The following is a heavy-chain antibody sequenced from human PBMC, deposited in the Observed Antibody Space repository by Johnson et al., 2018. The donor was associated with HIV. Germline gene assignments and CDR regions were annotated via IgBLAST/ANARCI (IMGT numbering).Heavy chain of an antibody. CDR1: GFSFSSYT. J-gene: IGHJ3*02. D-gene: IGHD1-26*01. V-gene: IGHV3-30-3*01. CDR3: AGGSYKDAFEI. CDR2: ISYDGSNK. Sequence: QVQLVESGGGVVQPGRSLRLSCAASGFSFSSYTMHWVRQAPGKGLEWVAVISYDGSNKYYADSVKGRFTISRDNSKNTLYLQMNSLRAEDTAVYYCAGGSYKDAFEIWGQGTMVTVSS.